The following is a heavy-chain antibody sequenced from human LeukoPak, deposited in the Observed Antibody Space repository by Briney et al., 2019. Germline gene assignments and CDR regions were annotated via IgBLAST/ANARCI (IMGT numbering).Heavy chain of an antibody. CDR2: ISSSSSFI. D-gene: IGHD6-19*01. J-gene: IGHJ4*02. CDR1: GFTFSSYT. CDR3: ARDARPDSIAVAGTGGGANGPTLSSYYFDY. V-gene: IGHV3-21*01. Sequence: PGGSLRLSCVASGFTFSSYTINWVRQAPGKGLEWVSVISSSSSFIYYADSVKGRFTISRDNAKNSLYLQMNSLRAEDTAVYYCARDARPDSIAVAGTGGGANGPTLSSYYFDYWGQGTLVTVSS.